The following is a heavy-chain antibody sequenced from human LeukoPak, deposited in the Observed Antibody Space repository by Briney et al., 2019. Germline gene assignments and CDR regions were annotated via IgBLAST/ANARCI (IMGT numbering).Heavy chain of an antibody. CDR3: ARQGYSYGYYFDY. CDR1: GGSISSSSYY. J-gene: IGHJ4*02. CDR2: IYYSGST. Sequence: PSETLSLTCTVSGGSISSSSYYWGWIRQPPGKGLEWIGSIYYSGSTYYNPSLKRRFTISVDTSKNQFSLKLSSVTAADTAVYYCARQGYSYGYYFDYWGQGTLVTVSS. D-gene: IGHD5-18*01. V-gene: IGHV4-39*01.